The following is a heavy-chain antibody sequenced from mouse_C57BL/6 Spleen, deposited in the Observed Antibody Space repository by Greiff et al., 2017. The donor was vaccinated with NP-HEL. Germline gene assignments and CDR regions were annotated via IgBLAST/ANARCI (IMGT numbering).Heavy chain of an antibody. CDR2: IDPSDSYT. D-gene: IGHD2-4*01. J-gene: IGHJ1*03. CDR1: GYTFTSYW. CDR3: ARGIDYDGYFDV. Sequence: VQLQQPGAELVMPGASVKLSCKASGYTFTSYWMHWVKQRPGQGLEWIGEIDPSDSYTNYNQKFKGKSTLTVDKSSSTAYMQLSSLTSEDSAVYYCARGIDYDGYFDVWGTGTTVTVSS. V-gene: IGHV1-69*01.